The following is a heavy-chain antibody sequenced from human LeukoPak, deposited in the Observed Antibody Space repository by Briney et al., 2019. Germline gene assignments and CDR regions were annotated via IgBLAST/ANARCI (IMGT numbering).Heavy chain of an antibody. CDR2: ISHSGST. V-gene: IGHV4-39*01. D-gene: IGHD3-22*01. CDR1: GGSISSNSYY. J-gene: IGHJ4*02. Sequence: PSETLSLTCTVSGGSISSNSYYWGWIRQPPGKGLEWIGSISHSGSTYYTPSLKSRVTISVDTSKNQFSLKLSSVTAADTAVYYCARQVWYYYDSSDYYSFDYWGQGTLVTVSS. CDR3: ARQVWYYYDSSDYYSFDY.